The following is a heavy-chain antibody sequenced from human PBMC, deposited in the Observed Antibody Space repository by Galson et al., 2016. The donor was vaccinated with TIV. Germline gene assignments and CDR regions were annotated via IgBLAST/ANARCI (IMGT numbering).Heavy chain of an antibody. CDR3: ARGRHVDY. J-gene: IGHJ4*02. CDR2: IKHDGSEK. CDR1: GFTLNTYW. V-gene: IGHV3-7*01. Sequence: SLRLSCAASGFTLNTYWMIWVRQAPGKGLEWVANIKHDGSEKYYVDSVKGRFTISRDNAKSSLYLQMNSLRAEDTAVYYCARGRHVDYWGQGTLVTVSS.